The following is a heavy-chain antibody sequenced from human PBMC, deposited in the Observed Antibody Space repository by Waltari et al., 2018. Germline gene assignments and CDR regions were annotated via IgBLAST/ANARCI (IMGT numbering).Heavy chain of an antibody. CDR1: GYSISSGYY. J-gene: IGHJ5*02. CDR3: ARLPNILNWFDP. V-gene: IGHV4-38-2*01. Sequence: QVQLQESGPGLVKPSETLSLTCAVSGYSISSGYYWGWLRQPPGKGLEWIGSIYHSGSTYYNPSLKSRVTISVDTSKNQFSLKLSSVTAADTAVYYCARLPNILNWFDPWGQGTLVTVSS. CDR2: IYHSGST.